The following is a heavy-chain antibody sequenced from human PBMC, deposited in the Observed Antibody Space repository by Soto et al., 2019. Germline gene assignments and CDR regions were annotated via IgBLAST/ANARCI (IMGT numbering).Heavy chain of an antibody. D-gene: IGHD6-6*01. CDR2: VYPGDSDT. Sequence: GESLKISCEASGYSFASYWIAWVRQMPGKGLEWMGAVYPGDSDTRYSPSFQGQVTISADKSLRTAYLQWTSLKASDTALYYCARTRSFTLGFYYDGMDVWGQGTTVTVSS. CDR1: GYSFASYW. CDR3: ARTRSFTLGFYYDGMDV. V-gene: IGHV5-51*01. J-gene: IGHJ6*02.